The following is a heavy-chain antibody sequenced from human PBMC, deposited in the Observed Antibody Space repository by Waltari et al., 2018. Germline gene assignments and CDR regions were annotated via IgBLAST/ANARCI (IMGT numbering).Heavy chain of an antibody. CDR3: ARQNIHSYGYGYFDY. CDR1: GYSFARSW. D-gene: IGHD5-18*01. J-gene: IGHJ4*02. CDR2: IYPGDSST. Sequence: EVQLVQSGAEVKKPGESLKISCQGSGYSFARSWIGWVRQMPGKGLEWMGIIYPGDSSTKYSPSFQGQVTISVDTSISTAYLQWSSLKASDTAMYFCARQNIHSYGYGYFDYWGQGTLVTGSS. V-gene: IGHV5-51*01.